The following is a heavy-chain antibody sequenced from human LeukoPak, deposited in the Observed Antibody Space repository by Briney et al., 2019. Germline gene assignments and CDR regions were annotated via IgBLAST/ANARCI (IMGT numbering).Heavy chain of an antibody. CDR3: ARELAYGSGSINWFDP. D-gene: IGHD3-10*01. CDR1: GGTFSSYT. J-gene: IGHJ5*02. Sequence: GASVKVSCKASGGTFSSYTISWVRQAPGQGLEWMGRIIPILGIANYAQKFQGRVTITADKSTSTAYMELSSLRSEDTAVYYCARELAYGSGSINWFDPWGQGTLVTVSS. CDR2: IIPILGIA. V-gene: IGHV1-69*04.